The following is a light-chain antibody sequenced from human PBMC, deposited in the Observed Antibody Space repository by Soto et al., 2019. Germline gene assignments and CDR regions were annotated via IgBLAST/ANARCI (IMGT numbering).Light chain of an antibody. V-gene: IGKV1-5*01. CDR3: QQYNSYSPIT. Sequence: DIQMPQSPSSLSASVGDSVTITCRASQSIGGYLNWYQQKAGKAPNLLIYAASNLHSGAPSRFSGSGSGTEFTLTISSLQPDDFATYYCQQYNSYSPITVGQGKRLENK. CDR1: QSIGGY. J-gene: IGKJ5*01. CDR2: AAS.